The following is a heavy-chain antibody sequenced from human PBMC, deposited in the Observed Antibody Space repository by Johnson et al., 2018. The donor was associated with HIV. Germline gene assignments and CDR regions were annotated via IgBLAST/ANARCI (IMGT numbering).Heavy chain of an antibody. J-gene: IGHJ3*02. CDR3: ARDGGGGALDI. D-gene: IGHD3-16*01. Sequence: QMLLVESGGGVVQPGRSLRLSCAASGFTVSSNYMSWVRQAPGKGLEWVSYISSSGSTIYYADSVKGRFTISRDNAKNSLYLQMNSLRAEDTAVYYCARDGGGGALDIWGQGTMVIVSS. V-gene: IGHV3-11*04. CDR1: GFTVSSNY. CDR2: ISSSGSTI.